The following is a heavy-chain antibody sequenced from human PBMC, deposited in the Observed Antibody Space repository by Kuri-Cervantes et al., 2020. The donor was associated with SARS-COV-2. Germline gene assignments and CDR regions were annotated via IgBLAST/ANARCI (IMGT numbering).Heavy chain of an antibody. J-gene: IGHJ6*02. V-gene: IGHV1-8*01. CDR1: GYTFTSYD. CDR2: MNPNSGNT. CDR3: ASGYILTGYYMAHYYYYGMDV. D-gene: IGHD3-9*01. Sequence: ASVKVSCKASGYTFTSYDINWVRQATGQGLEWMGWMNPNSGNTGYAQKFQGRVTMTRNTSISTAYMELSSLRSEDTAVYYCASGYILTGYYMAHYYYYGMDVWGQGTTVTVSS.